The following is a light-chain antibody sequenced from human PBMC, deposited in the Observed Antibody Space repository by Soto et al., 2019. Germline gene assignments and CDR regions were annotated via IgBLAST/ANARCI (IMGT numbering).Light chain of an antibody. J-gene: IGKJ5*01. CDR1: QDIINH. Sequence: DIQMTQSPSSLSASVGDTVTITCRASQDIINHLAWYQQRPGKVPNLLIYGASTLHSGVPSRFRGRGSWTHFTLTISSLQPEDVATYYCQNYHLALGTFGQGTRLEIK. CDR2: GAS. V-gene: IGKV1-27*01. CDR3: QNYHLALGT.